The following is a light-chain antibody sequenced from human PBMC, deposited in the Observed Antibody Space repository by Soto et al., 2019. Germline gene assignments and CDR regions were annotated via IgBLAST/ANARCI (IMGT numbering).Light chain of an antibody. CDR2: DVS. CDR1: SNDIGGYNY. CDR3: SSYGASSTL. Sequence: QSALTQPASVSGSPGQSITIHCTGTSNDIGGYNYVSWYQQHPGKVPKLMIFDVSYRPSGISDRFSGSKSGNTASLTISGLQPEDEADYYCSSYGASSTLFGGGTKLTVL. J-gene: IGLJ2*01. V-gene: IGLV2-14*03.